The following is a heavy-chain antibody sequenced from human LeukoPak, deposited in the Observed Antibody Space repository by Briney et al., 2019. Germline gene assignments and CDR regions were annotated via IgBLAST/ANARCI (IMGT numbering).Heavy chain of an antibody. CDR1: GFTFSSYS. Sequence: PGGSLRLSCAASGFTFSSYSMNWVRQAPGKGLEWVSSISSSSSYIYYADSVKGRFTISRDNAKNSLYLQMNSLRAGDTAVYYCARPLRNAFDIWGQGTMVTVSS. J-gene: IGHJ3*02. V-gene: IGHV3-21*01. CDR2: ISSSSSYI. CDR3: ARPLRNAFDI.